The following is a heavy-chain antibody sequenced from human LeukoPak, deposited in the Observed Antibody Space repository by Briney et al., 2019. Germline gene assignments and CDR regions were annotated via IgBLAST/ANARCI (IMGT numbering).Heavy chain of an antibody. V-gene: IGHV3-64D*06. J-gene: IGHJ4*02. Sequence: PGGSLRLSCSASGFTFSSYAMHWVRQAPGKGLEYVSAISSNGGSTYYADSVKGRFTISRDNSKDTLYLQMSSLRAEDTAVYYCVKVAISVGESGFDYWGQGTLVTVSS. CDR1: GFTFSSYA. CDR3: VKVAISVGESGFDY. D-gene: IGHD3-16*01. CDR2: ISSNGGST.